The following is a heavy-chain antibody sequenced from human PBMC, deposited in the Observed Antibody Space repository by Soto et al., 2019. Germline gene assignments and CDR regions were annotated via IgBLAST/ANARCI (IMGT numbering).Heavy chain of an antibody. CDR1: GGSIDYYH. V-gene: IGHV4-59*01. CDR2: ISDSGTT. D-gene: IGHD3-10*01. J-gene: IGHJ6*02. CDR3: ARDSTVWFTYYDIDV. Sequence: QVQLQESGPGLVKPSETLSLTCTVSGGSIDYYHWSWIRQSPVKGLEWLGSISDSGTTTYNPSLRRRFTISVDKSKNQFALTLTSVTAADTAVYYCARDSTVWFTYYDIDVLGQGTTSTVSS.